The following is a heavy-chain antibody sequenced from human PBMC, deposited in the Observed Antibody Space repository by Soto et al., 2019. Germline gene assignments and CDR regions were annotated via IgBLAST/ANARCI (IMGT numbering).Heavy chain of an antibody. CDR2: ISGSGDNT. CDR3: AKDPLTLTPYFDY. CDR1: GFTFSNYA. Sequence: GGSLRLSCAASGFTFSNYAMSWVRQAPGKGLKWVSTISGSGDNTDYVDSVKGRFTISRDNSKNTLYLQMNSLRAEDTAVYYCAKDPLTLTPYFDYWGQGTLVTVSS. V-gene: IGHV3-23*01. J-gene: IGHJ4*02. D-gene: IGHD4-17*01.